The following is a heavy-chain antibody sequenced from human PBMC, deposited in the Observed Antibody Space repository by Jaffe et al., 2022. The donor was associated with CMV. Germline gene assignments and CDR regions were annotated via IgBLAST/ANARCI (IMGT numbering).Heavy chain of an antibody. D-gene: IGHD3-22*01. CDR2: VDGRSGRI. Sequence: EVQLVESGGGLVQPGGSLRLSCVVSGFTFSTYEMNWVRQAPGKGLEWVSYVDGRSGRIEYAGSVKGRFTVSRDNANNSLYLQMNNLSAEDTAIYYCARDLGLIVFKRLGAFDMWGQGAMVTVSS. CDR1: GFTFSTYE. V-gene: IGHV3-48*03. CDR3: ARDLGLIVFKRLGAFDM. J-gene: IGHJ3*02.